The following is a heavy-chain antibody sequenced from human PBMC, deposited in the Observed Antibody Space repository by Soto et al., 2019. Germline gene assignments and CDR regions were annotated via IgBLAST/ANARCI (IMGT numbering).Heavy chain of an antibody. CDR1: GGSIENYY. V-gene: IGHV4-59*01. J-gene: IGHJ6*02. Sequence: SETLSLTCTVSGGSIENYYWIWIRQPPGRGLEWIGCVYYSGSTNYNPSLESRVTISVDMSKNQFSLKLTSVTAADKAVYYCARSKRVDVWGQGTTVTVSS. CDR2: VYYSGST. CDR3: ARSKRVDV.